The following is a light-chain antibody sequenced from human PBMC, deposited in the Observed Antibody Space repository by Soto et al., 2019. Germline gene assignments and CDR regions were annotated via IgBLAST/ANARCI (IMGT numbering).Light chain of an antibody. CDR3: YQYNTWLWT. CDR1: QSINAH. CDR2: GAS. J-gene: IGKJ1*01. Sequence: EVVMTQSPATLSVSPGERVTLSCRASQSINAHLVWYQQKHGQAPRRLIHGASTSATGIPARLIGSGFWTEFILTTSRLQSEDFAVYYCYQYNTWLWTFGQRVKVA. V-gene: IGKV3-15*01.